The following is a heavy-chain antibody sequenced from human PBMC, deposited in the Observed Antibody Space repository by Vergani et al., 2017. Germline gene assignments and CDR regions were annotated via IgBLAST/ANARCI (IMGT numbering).Heavy chain of an antibody. V-gene: IGHV4-31*03. CDR2: IYYSGST. CDR1: GGSISSGGYY. Sequence: QVQLQESGPGLVKPSQTLSLTCTVSGGSISSGGYYWSWIRQHPGKGLEWIGYIYYSGSTYYNPSLKSRITISVDTSKNQFSLKVSYVTAADTAVYYCARELGRIADDWYFDLWGRGTLVTVSS. CDR3: ARELGRIADDWYFDL. D-gene: IGHD6-6*01. J-gene: IGHJ2*01.